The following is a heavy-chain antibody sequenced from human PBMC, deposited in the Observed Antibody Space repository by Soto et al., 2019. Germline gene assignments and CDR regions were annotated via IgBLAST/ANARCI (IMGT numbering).Heavy chain of an antibody. V-gene: IGHV3-7*05. J-gene: IGHJ3*02. CDR1: GFTLSAYW. CDR2: INRDGSKK. Sequence: EVQLEESGGDLVQPGGSLRLSCAASGFTLSAYWMTWGRQAPGKGLEWVANINRDGSKKSYLDSVRGRFTISRDNVGNSLYRQMDSLRADDTALYYCARDVSPGSSSLYLDAFDIWGQATMLTVSS. D-gene: IGHD6-13*01. CDR3: ARDVSPGSSSLYLDAFDI.